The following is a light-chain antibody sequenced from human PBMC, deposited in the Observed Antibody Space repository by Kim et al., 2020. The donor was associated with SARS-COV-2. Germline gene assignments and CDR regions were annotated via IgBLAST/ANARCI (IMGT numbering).Light chain of an antibody. J-gene: IGKJ5*01. Sequence: DIVMTQSPLSLPVTPGEPASISCRSSQSLLYSNGYNYLDWYLQKPGQSPQLLIYLGSSRASGVPDRFSGSGSGTDFTLKISRVEPEDVGVYYCMRALQTPITFGQGTRLEIK. CDR3: MRALQTPIT. CDR1: QSLLYSNGYNY. V-gene: IGKV2-28*01. CDR2: LGS.